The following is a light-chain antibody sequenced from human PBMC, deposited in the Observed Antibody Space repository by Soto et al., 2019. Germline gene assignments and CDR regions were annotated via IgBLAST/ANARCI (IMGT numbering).Light chain of an antibody. CDR1: QSVDSY. V-gene: IGKV3D-15*01. CDR2: DVS. J-gene: IGKJ1*01. Sequence: EIVLKPSPVTLSLFHGERATLSCRASQSVDSYLAWYQQKPGQAPRLLIYDVSNRATGIPARFSGSGSGTEFTLTISSLQSEDFAVFYCHQYNDWPPAFGQGTMVDIK. CDR3: HQYNDWPPA.